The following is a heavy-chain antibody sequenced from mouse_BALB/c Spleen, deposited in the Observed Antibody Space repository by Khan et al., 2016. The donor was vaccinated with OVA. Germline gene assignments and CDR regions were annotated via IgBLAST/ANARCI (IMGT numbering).Heavy chain of an antibody. CDR1: GYTFTSYW. CDR3: ARREKYGYDPSWFAY. CDR2: IDPSDSET. J-gene: IGHJ3*01. V-gene: IGHV1-61*01. Sequence: QVQLQQSGAELVRPGASVKLSCKASGYTFTSYWMNWVKQRPGQGLEWIGMIDPSDSETHYNQMFKDKATLTVDKSSSTASMHLSSLPSEASAVDYCARREKYGYDPSWFAYWGQGTLVTVSA. D-gene: IGHD2-2*01.